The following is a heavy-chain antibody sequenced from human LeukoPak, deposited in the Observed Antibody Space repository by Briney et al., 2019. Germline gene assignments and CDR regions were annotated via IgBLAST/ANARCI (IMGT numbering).Heavy chain of an antibody. J-gene: IGHJ5*02. CDR1: GYTFTNYY. V-gene: IGHV1-2*02. Sequence: ASLKVSCKTSGYTFTNYYVHWVRQAPGQGLEWMGWLNPNSGGTNYAQNFQGRVTMTRDTSISTAYMELSRLRSDDTAIYYCARVPWCGGHCPNWLDPWGQGTLVTVSS. CDR2: LNPNSGGT. D-gene: IGHD2-21*02. CDR3: ARVPWCGGHCPNWLDP.